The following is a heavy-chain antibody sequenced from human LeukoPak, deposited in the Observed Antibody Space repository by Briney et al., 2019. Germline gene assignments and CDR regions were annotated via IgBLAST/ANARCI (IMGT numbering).Heavy chain of an antibody. J-gene: IGHJ1*01. D-gene: IGHD3-22*01. V-gene: IGHV3-23*01. CDR3: AKDDSRTLQH. CDR2: ISGSGGST. CDR1: GGSISSYY. Sequence: ETLSLTCTVSGGSISSYYWSWVRQAPGKGLEWVSAISGSGGSTYYADSVKGRFTISRDNSKNTLYLQMNSLRAEDTAVYYCAKDDSRTLQHWGQGTLVTVSS.